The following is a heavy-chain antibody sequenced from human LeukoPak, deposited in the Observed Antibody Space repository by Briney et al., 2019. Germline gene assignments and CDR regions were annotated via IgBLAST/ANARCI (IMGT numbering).Heavy chain of an antibody. J-gene: IGHJ4*02. V-gene: IGHV4-59*01. Sequence: SETLSLTCTVSGGSISSYYWSWIRQPPGKGLEWIGYIYYSGSTNYNPSLKSRVTISVDTSKNQFSLKLSSVTAADTATYYCVRDRRDYYDSSGYFDYWGQGTLVTVSS. CDR3: VRDRRDYYDSSGYFDY. CDR2: IYYSGST. CDR1: GGSISSYY. D-gene: IGHD3-22*01.